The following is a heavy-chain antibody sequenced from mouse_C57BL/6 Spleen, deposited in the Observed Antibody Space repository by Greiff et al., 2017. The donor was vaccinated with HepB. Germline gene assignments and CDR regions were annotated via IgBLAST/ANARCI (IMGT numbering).Heavy chain of an antibody. CDR1: GYAFSSSW. CDR2: IYPGDGDT. Sequence: VQLVESGPELVKPGASVKISCKASGYAFSSSWMNWVKQRPGKGLEWIGRIYPGDGDTNYNGKFKGKATLTADKSSSTAYMQLSSLTSEDSAVYFCANYYDYSYAMDYWGQGTSVTVSS. D-gene: IGHD2-4*01. V-gene: IGHV1-82*01. J-gene: IGHJ4*01. CDR3: ANYYDYSYAMDY.